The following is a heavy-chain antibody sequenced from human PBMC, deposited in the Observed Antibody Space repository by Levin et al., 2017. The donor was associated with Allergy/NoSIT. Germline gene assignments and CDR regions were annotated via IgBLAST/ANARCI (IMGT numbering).Heavy chain of an antibody. CDR2: IKQGGSEQ. Sequence: GGSLRLSCAASGFTFSTYWMSWVRQAPGKGLEWVANIKQGGSEQYYVDSVKGRFTISRDNAKNSLYLQMNSLRAEDTAVYYCARDQGDTVTKRSPFDYWGQGTLVTVSS. V-gene: IGHV3-7*01. J-gene: IGHJ4*02. D-gene: IGHD4-17*01. CDR1: GFTFSTYW. CDR3: ARDQGDTVTKRSPFDY.